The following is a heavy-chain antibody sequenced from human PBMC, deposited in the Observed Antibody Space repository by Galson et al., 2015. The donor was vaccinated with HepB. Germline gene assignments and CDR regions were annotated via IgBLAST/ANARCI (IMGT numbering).Heavy chain of an antibody. CDR1: GYTFTMYA. Sequence: SVKVSCKASGYTFTMYAMHWVRQAPGQRPEWMGWINVGNGDTKYSRKFQGRVTITRDTSATTVYVELANLKFEDTAVYYCTRSGRFGVSAADHGLFWGQGTLGTVSS. D-gene: IGHD6-13*01. CDR2: INVGNGDT. J-gene: IGHJ4*02. V-gene: IGHV1-3*01. CDR3: TRSGRFGVSAADHGLF.